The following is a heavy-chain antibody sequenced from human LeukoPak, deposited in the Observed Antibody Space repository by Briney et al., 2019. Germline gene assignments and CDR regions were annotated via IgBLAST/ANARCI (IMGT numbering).Heavy chain of an antibody. D-gene: IGHD3-22*01. Sequence: GGSLRLSCAASGFTINNYVMTWVRQAPGKGLEWVSYIDGTGDSTNYADSVKGRFTISRDNSKNTLYLQMNSLRAEDTALYYCARGLFYYYDSSGYPAPKAFDIWGQGTMVTVSS. J-gene: IGHJ3*02. CDR1: GFTINNYV. CDR2: IDGTGDST. CDR3: ARGLFYYYDSSGYPAPKAFDI. V-gene: IGHV3-23*01.